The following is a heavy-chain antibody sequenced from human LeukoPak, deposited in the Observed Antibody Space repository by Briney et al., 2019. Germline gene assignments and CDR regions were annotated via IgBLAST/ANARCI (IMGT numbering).Heavy chain of an antibody. CDR1: GASFNTYS. CDR2: INHSGST. V-gene: IGHV4-34*01. CDR3: ARDGSVGDILTGYYTSRFDP. J-gene: IGHJ5*02. D-gene: IGHD3-9*01. Sequence: PQTLSLTCAVYGASFNTYSWSWVRQPPGKGLEWVGGINHSGSTNYNPSPKSRVTIPVDTSKNQFSLKLSSVTAADTAVYYCARDGSVGDILTGYYTSRFDPWGQGTLVTVSS.